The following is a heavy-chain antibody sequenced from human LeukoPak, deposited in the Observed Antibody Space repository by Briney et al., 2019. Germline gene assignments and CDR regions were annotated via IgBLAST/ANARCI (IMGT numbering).Heavy chain of an antibody. V-gene: IGHV3-53*01. CDR2: IYSGGST. D-gene: IGHD6-19*01. CDR1: GFTFSSYA. CDR3: ARGLNGYSSGRGAFDI. Sequence: PGGSLRLSCAASGFTFSSYAMSWVRQAPGKGLEWVSVIYSGGSTYYADSVKGRFTISRDNSKNTLYLQMNSLRAEDTAVYYCARGLNGYSSGRGAFDIWGQGTMVTVSS. J-gene: IGHJ3*02.